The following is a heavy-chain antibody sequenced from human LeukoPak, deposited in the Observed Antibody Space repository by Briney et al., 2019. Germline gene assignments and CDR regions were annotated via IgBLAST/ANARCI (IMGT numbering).Heavy chain of an antibody. V-gene: IGHV3-48*03. CDR2: ISSSVTTI. CDR1: GFAFSSYE. Sequence: GGSLRLSCAASGFAFSSYEMHWVRQAPGKGLEWVSYISSSVTTIYYAVSVKGRFTISRYDSNYSLYLQMNSLRAEDTAVYYCAREGIPYCFDYWGQGTLVTVSS. J-gene: IGHJ4*02. D-gene: IGHD2-15*01. CDR3: AREGIPYCFDY.